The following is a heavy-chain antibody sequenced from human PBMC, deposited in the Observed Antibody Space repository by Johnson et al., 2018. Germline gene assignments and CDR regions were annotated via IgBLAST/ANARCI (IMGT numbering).Heavy chain of an antibody. V-gene: IGHV3-53*01. CDR2: IYSGGST. J-gene: IGHJ6*02. CDR3: ARDWYHTIFGVVNGMDV. D-gene: IGHD3-3*01. CDR1: GFTVSSHY. Sequence: VQLVQSGGGLIQPGGSLRLSCAASGFTVSSHYMSWVRQAPGKGLEWVSVIYSGGSTYYADPVKGRFTISRDNSKTTLYLQMNSLRAEDTAVYYCARDWYHTIFGVVNGMDVWGQGTTVTVSS.